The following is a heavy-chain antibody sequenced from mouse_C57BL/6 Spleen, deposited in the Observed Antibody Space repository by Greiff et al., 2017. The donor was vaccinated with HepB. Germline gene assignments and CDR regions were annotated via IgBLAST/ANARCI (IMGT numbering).Heavy chain of an antibody. CDR2: IWRGGST. D-gene: IGHD2-4*01. CDR1: GFSLTSYG. V-gene: IGHV2-5*01. Sequence: QVQLQQSGPGLVQPSQSLSITCTVSGFSLTSYGVHWVRQSPGKGLEWLGVIWRGGSTDYNAAFMSRLSITKDNSKSQVFFKMNSLQADDTAIYYCAKNDYDDGGNYYAMDYWGQGTSVTVSS. J-gene: IGHJ4*01. CDR3: AKNDYDDGGNYYAMDY.